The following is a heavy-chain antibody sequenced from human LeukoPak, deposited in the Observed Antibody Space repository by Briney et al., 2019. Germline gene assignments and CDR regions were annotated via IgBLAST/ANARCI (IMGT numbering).Heavy chain of an antibody. Sequence: TSETLSLTCTVSGGSFSSNTFNWGWIRQPPGKGLEWIGTIYSSGSTYYDPSLKSRVTISLDTSKNQFSLNVSSVTAADTAVYYCARARADILTGYPKWYYLDDWGRGTTVAVSS. CDR2: IYSSGST. D-gene: IGHD3-9*01. CDR3: ARARADILTGYPKWYYLDD. V-gene: IGHV4-39*07. CDR1: GGSFSSNTFN. J-gene: IGHJ6*03.